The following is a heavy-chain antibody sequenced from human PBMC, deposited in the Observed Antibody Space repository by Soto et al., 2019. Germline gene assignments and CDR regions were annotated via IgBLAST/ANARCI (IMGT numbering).Heavy chain of an antibody. CDR1: GFTFSSYA. V-gene: IGHV3-23*01. D-gene: IGHD2-15*01. CDR2: ISGSGGST. CDR3: AKPSLGRLGDCSGGSCYCGYLDV. J-gene: IGHJ2*01. Sequence: GSLRLSCAASGFTFSSYAMSWVRQAPGKGLEWVSAISGSGGSTYYADSVKGRFTISRDNSKNTLYLQMNSLRAEDTAVYYCAKPSLGRLGDCSGGSCYCGYLDVWSRGTLVTVSS.